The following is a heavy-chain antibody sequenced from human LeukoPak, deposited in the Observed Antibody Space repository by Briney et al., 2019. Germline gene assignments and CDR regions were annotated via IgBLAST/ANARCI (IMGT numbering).Heavy chain of an antibody. J-gene: IGHJ4*02. Sequence: SETLSLTCTVSGGSISSSSSYWGWLRQPAGKGLEWIGRIYTSGSTNYNPSLKSRVTISVDTSKNQFSLKLSSVTAADTAVYYCARGPGGSGSYYSKNLYYFDYWGQGTLVTVSS. D-gene: IGHD3-10*01. V-gene: IGHV4-61*02. CDR2: IYTSGST. CDR3: ARGPGGSGSYYSKNLYYFDY. CDR1: GGSISSSSSY.